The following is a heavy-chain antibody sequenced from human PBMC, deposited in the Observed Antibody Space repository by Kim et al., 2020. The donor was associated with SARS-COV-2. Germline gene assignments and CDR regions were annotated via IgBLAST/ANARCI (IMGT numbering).Heavy chain of an antibody. CDR3: ATSAVALYYFDY. V-gene: IGHV5-51*01. Sequence: RYGPSFQGQVTISADKSISTAYLQWSSLKASDTSMYYCATSAVALYYFDYWGQGTLVTVSS. J-gene: IGHJ4*02. D-gene: IGHD6-19*01.